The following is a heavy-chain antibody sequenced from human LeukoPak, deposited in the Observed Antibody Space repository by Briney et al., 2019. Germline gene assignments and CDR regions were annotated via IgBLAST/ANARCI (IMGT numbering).Heavy chain of an antibody. CDR2: ISSSGSTI. D-gene: IGHD5-18*01. V-gene: IGHV3-11*04. J-gene: IGHJ4*02. CDR3: AKVKMGIQLWSNFDY. CDR1: GFTFSDYY. Sequence: GGSLRLSCAASGFTFSDYYMSWIRQAPGKGLEWVSYISSSGSTIYYADSVKGRFTISRDDSKNTPYLQMNSLRAEDTAVYYCAKVKMGIQLWSNFDYWGQGTLVTVSS.